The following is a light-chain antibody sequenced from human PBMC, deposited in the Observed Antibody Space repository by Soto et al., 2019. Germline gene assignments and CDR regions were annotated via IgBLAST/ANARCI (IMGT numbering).Light chain of an antibody. J-gene: IGKJ1*01. Sequence: EVVLTQSPGTLSLSPGDRATLSCRASQSITPSYLAWYQQKPGQAPRLLIYGTFTRATGIPDRFSGTGTGTDFPLTISRLEPEDFVVYYCQQYGSSARTFGPGTKVEIK. CDR2: GTF. V-gene: IGKV3-20*01. CDR1: QSITPSY. CDR3: QQYGSSART.